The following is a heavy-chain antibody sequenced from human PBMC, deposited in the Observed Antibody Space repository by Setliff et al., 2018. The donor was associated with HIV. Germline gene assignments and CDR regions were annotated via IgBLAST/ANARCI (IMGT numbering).Heavy chain of an antibody. V-gene: IGHV3-7*01. J-gene: IGHJ4*02. D-gene: IGHD1-26*01. CDR1: GFTFSSYW. CDR3: AGGSGSSKDY. Sequence: GGSLRLACAASGFTFSSYWMSWVRQAPGKGLEWVANMKEDGSEAYYGDSVKGRFTISRDNAKNSLYLQMNSLRAEDTAVYYCAGGSGSSKDYWGQGTLVTVSS. CDR2: MKEDGSEA.